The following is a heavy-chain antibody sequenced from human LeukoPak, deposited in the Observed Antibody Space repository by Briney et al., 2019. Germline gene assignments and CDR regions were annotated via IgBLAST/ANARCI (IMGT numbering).Heavy chain of an antibody. Sequence: TGGSLRLSCAASGFTFSNYAMAWVRQPPGKGLEWVSDMSGNGGQIYYADSVKGRFTISRDNSKNTLYLQMNSLRGEDTAVYFCARRDYYDSSGYAPLFDYWGQGTLVTVSP. D-gene: IGHD3-22*01. CDR1: GFTFSNYA. CDR3: ARRDYYDSSGYAPLFDY. J-gene: IGHJ4*02. CDR2: MSGNGGQI. V-gene: IGHV3-23*01.